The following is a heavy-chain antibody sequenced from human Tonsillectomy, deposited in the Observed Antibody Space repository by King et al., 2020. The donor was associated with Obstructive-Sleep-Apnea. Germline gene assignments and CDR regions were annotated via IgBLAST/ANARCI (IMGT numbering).Heavy chain of an antibody. V-gene: IGHV3-30*18. D-gene: IGHD3-10*01. CDR2: ISYDGSNK. Sequence: VQLVESGGGVVQPGRSLRLSCAASGFTFSSYGMHWVRQAPGKGLEWVAVISYDGSNKYYADSVKGRFTISRDNSKNTLYLQMNSLRAEDTAVYYCAKDRLPMVLYPDPYNWFDPWGQGTLVTVSS. J-gene: IGHJ5*02. CDR1: GFTFSSYG. CDR3: AKDRLPMVLYPDPYNWFDP.